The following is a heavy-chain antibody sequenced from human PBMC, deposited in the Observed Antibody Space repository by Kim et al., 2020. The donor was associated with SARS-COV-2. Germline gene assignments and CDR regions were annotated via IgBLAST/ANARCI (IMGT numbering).Heavy chain of an antibody. CDR1: GFTFSSYG. CDR3: ARDQGFGEFDAFDI. CDR2: IWYDGSNK. D-gene: IGHD3-10*01. V-gene: IGHV3-33*01. J-gene: IGHJ3*02. Sequence: GGSLRLSCAASGFTFSSYGMHWVRQAPGKGLEWVAVIWYDGSNKYYADSVKGRFTISRDNSKNTLYLQMNSLRAEDTAVYYCARDQGFGEFDAFDIWGQGTMVPVSS.